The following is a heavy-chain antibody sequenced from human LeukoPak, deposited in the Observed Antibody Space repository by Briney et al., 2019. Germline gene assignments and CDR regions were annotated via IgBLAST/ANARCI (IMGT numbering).Heavy chain of an antibody. CDR1: GFTVSSSY. CDR3: VREIGNSGNYD. Sequence: PGGSLRLSCAVSGFTVSSSYMSWVHQAPGKGLEWVSVIYAGENTYYADSVKGRFTISRDNSRNTLYLQMNSLRAEDTAVYYCVREIGNSGNYDWGQGTLVTVSS. J-gene: IGHJ4*02. V-gene: IGHV3-53*01. CDR2: IYAGENT. D-gene: IGHD1-7*01.